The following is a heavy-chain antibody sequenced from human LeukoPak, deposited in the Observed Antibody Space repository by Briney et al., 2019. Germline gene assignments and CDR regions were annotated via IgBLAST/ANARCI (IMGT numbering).Heavy chain of an antibody. CDR2: INHSGST. CDR3: ARGRLYYDILTGYYKGNWFDP. CDR1: GLSFSPYA. D-gene: IGHD3-9*01. V-gene: IGHV4-34*01. J-gene: IGHJ5*02. Sequence: PGGSLRLSCAASGLSFSPYAMHWIRQPPGKGLEWIGEINHSGSTNYNPSLKSRVTISVDTSKNQFSLKLSSVTAADTAVYYCARGRLYYDILTGYYKGNWFDPWGQGTLVTVSS.